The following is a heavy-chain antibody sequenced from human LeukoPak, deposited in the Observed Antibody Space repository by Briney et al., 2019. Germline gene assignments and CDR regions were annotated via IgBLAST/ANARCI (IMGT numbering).Heavy chain of an antibody. CDR3: ASGTFDGPLYGTYWYFHV. J-gene: IGHJ2*01. D-gene: IGHD1-14*01. V-gene: IGHV4-59*01. Sequence: SEALSLTCAVSGAYINNNYWTWVRQPPGKGLEWIGYIYSNGNTNYNPSLKGRVTMSIETSKNQFSLQLPSVTAADTAVYYCASGTFDGPLYGTYWYFHVWGRGTLVTVS. CDR2: IYSNGNT. CDR1: GAYINNNY.